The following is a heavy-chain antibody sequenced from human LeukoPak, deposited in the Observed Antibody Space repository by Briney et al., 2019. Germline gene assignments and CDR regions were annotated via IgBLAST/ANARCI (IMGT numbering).Heavy chain of an antibody. V-gene: IGHV4-4*07. Sequence: PSETLSLTCTVSGGSISSYYWSWIRQPAGKGLEWIGRIYSSGSTNYNPSLKSRVTMSVDTSKNQFSLKLSSVTAADTAVYYCARHSGSGKKRPYYYMDVWGKGTTVTISS. CDR1: GGSISSYY. CDR3: ARHSGSGKKRPYYYMDV. J-gene: IGHJ6*03. D-gene: IGHD3-10*01. CDR2: IYSSGST.